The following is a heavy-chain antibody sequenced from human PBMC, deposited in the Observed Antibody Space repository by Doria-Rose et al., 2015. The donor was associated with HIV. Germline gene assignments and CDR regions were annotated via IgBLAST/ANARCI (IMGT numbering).Heavy chain of an antibody. Sequence: TLKESGPVLVKPTETLTLTCTVSGVSLSSPRMGVSWIRQPPGKALEWLANIFSDDERSYKTSLKSRLTISRGTSKSQVVLPMTDMDPVDTATYYCARIKSSRWYHKYYFDFWGQGTLVIVSA. CDR1: GVSLSSPRMG. CDR2: IFSDDER. V-gene: IGHV2-26*01. CDR3: ARIKSSRWYHKYYFDF. J-gene: IGHJ4*02. D-gene: IGHD6-13*01.